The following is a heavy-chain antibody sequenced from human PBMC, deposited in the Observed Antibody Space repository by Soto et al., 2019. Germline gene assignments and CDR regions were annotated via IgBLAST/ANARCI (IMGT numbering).Heavy chain of an antibody. V-gene: IGHV1-69*08. D-gene: IGHD1-26*01. CDR2: IIPILGIA. Sequence: QVQLVQSGAEVKKPGSSVKVSCKASGGTFSSYTISWVRQAPGQGLEWMGRIIPILGIANYAQKFQGRVTITADKPTSTANRELGGLGSGDRAVYSCARDRLVSPGGDWGQGPLVTVSS. CDR3: ARDRLVSPGGD. J-gene: IGHJ4*02. CDR1: GGTFSSYT.